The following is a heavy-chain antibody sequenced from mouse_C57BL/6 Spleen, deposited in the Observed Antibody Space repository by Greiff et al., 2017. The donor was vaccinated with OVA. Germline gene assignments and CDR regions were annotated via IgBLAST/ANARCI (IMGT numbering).Heavy chain of an antibody. Sequence: EVQLQESGGGFVKPGGSLKLSCAASGFTFSDYGMHWVRQAPEKGLEWVAYISSGSSTIYYADTVKGRFTISRDNAKNTLFLQMTSLRSEDTARYYCATNDGYSYYFDYWGQGTTLTVSS. J-gene: IGHJ2*01. V-gene: IGHV5-17*01. D-gene: IGHD2-3*01. CDR1: GFTFSDYG. CDR3: ATNDGYSYYFDY. CDR2: ISSGSSTI.